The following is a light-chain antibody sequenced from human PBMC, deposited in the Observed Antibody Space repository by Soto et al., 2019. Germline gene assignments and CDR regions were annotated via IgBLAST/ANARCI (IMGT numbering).Light chain of an antibody. J-gene: IGKJ2*01. CDR2: GTS. CDR1: QSVSSTY. Sequence: EIVLTHSPGTLSLSPWERATLSFSSSQSVSSTYLAWYQQKPGQAPRLLIYGTSSRATGIPDRFSGSGSGTDFTLTVSGLEPEDFGVYYCQHYGSSMYTFGQGTKVDIK. V-gene: IGKV3-20*01. CDR3: QHYGSSMYT.